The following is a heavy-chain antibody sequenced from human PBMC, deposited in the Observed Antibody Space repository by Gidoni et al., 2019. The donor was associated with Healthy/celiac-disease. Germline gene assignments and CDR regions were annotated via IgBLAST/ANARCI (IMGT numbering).Heavy chain of an antibody. D-gene: IGHD3-16*01. V-gene: IGHV4-34*01. CDR2: INHSGST. J-gene: IGHJ4*02. CDR3: ARSALYDYVWGSYTEGIHFDY. CDR1: GGSFSGYY. Sequence: QVQLQQWGAGLLKPSETLSLTCAVYGGSFSGYYWSWIRQPPGKGLEWIGEINHSGSTNYNPSLTSRVTISVDTSKNQFSLKLSSVTAADTAVYYCARSALYDYVWGSYTEGIHFDYWGQGTLVTVSS.